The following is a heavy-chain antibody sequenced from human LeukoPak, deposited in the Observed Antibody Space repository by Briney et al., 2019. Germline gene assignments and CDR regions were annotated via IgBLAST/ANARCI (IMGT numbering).Heavy chain of an antibody. D-gene: IGHD3/OR15-3a*01. CDR3: ARDRAATQDWVEFDP. Sequence: GGSLNLSFESLESTSRISTINWAGRPQGKGLNWSSLIRGSGETFYADSVKGRFTISRDDSKNTVYLQMNSLRVEDTAEYFCARDRAATQDWVEFDPWGQGTLVTVSS. CDR2: IRGSGET. V-gene: IGHV3-66*03. J-gene: IGHJ5*02. CDR1: ESTSRIST.